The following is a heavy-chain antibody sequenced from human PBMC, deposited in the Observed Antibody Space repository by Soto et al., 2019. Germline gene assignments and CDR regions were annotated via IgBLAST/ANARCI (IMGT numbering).Heavy chain of an antibody. D-gene: IGHD2-2*01. CDR1: GGSISSGDYY. V-gene: IGHV4-30-4*01. J-gene: IGHJ6*02. CDR3: ARTSRRRYCSSTSCYNYGMDV. CDR2: IYYSGST. Sequence: QVQLQESGPGLVKPSQTLSLTCTVSGGSISSGDYYWSWIRQPPGKGLEWIGYIYYSGSTYYNPSLKSRVTISVDTSKNQFSLKLSSVTAADTAVYYCARTSRRRYCSSTSCYNYGMDVWGQGTSVTVSS.